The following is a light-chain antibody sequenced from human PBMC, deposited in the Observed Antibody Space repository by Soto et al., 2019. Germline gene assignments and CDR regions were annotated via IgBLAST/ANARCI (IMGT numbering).Light chain of an antibody. CDR1: QSVSSY. J-gene: IGKJ2*01. Sequence: EIVLTQSPATLSLSPGERATLSCRASQSVSSYLAWYQQKPGQAPRLLIYDASNRATGIPARFSGSGSGTDFTLTISSLEPEAFAVSYCQQRSNWPMYSFGQGTKLEIK. CDR2: DAS. V-gene: IGKV3-11*01. CDR3: QQRSNWPMYS.